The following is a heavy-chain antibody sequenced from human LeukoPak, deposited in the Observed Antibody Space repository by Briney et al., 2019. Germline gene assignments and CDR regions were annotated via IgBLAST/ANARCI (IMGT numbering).Heavy chain of an antibody. CDR1: GASISTYY. CDR3: ARVKAYGNEIDY. J-gene: IGHJ4*02. CDR2: SSDSGRF. Sequence: SETLSLTCTVSGASISTYYWSWIRQPPEKGLEWIGYSSDSGRFNYSPSLKRRGTISLDTSKNQFFLRLTSVSAADTAVYYCARVKAYGNEIDYWGQGTLVTVSS. V-gene: IGHV4-59*01. D-gene: IGHD3-10*01.